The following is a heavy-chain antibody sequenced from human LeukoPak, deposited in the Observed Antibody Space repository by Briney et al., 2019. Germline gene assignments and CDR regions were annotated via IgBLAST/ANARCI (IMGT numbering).Heavy chain of an antibody. J-gene: IGHJ5*02. D-gene: IGHD5-18*01. CDR2: MNPNSGNT. CDR3: ASPGTAPEGHTAMVT. CDR1: GYTFTSYD. Sequence: GASVKVSCKASGYTFTSYDINWVRQATGQGLEWMGWMNPNSGNTGYAQKFQGRVTTTTNTSISTAYMELSSLRSEDTAVYYCASPGTAPEGHTAMVTWGQGTLVTVSS. V-gene: IGHV1-8*01.